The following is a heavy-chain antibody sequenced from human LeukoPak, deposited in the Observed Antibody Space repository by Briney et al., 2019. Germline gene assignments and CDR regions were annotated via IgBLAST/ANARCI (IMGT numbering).Heavy chain of an antibody. Sequence: GESLKISCKGSGSSFTSYWIGWVRQMPGKGLEWMGIIYPGDSDTRYSPSFQGQVTISADKSISTAYLQWSSLKASDTAMYYCARWHKRWLQFAYYFDYWGQGTLVTVSS. CDR3: ARWHKRWLQFAYYFDY. CDR2: IYPGDSDT. V-gene: IGHV5-51*01. J-gene: IGHJ4*02. CDR1: GSSFTSYW. D-gene: IGHD5-24*01.